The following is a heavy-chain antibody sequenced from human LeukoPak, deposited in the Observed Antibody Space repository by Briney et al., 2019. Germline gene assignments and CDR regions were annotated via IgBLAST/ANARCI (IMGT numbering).Heavy chain of an antibody. Sequence: SETLSLTCTVSGDSVSSRYWSWIRQSPGRGLEWIGYIYSGGSTSYNPSLESRVTISIDTPDNQVSLNLGSVTAADTAVYYCARGDGVVVIDYFDYWGQGTLVTVSS. V-gene: IGHV4-59*02. CDR1: GDSVSSRY. CDR3: ARGDGVVVIDYFDY. J-gene: IGHJ4*02. D-gene: IGHD3-22*01. CDR2: IYSGGST.